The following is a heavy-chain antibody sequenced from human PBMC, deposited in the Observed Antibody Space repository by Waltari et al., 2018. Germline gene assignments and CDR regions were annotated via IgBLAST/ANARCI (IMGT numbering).Heavy chain of an antibody. CDR1: GGSISSTSYY. D-gene: IGHD3-3*01. J-gene: IGHJ4*02. Sequence: HLQLQESGPGLVKPSETLSLTCTVSGGSISSTSYYWGWIRQPPGKGLEWIGSISNRGRTDYNPSRKSRVTMSLDTSKNQFSLKLSSVTAADTAVFYCAGRRDGFLEDFWGQGTLVTVSS. V-gene: IGHV4-39*07. CDR3: AGRRDGFLEDF. CDR2: ISNRGRT.